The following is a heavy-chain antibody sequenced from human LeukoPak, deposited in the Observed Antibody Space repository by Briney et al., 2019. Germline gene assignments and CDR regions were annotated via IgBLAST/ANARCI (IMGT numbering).Heavy chain of an antibody. CDR1: GFTFSSYS. V-gene: IGHV3-21*01. CDR3: ARTDIVVVPVAFDY. CDR2: ISSSSSYI. Sequence: GGSLRLSCAASGFTFSSYSMNWVRQAPGKGLEWVSSISSSSSYIYYADSVKGRFTISRDNAKNSLYLQMNSLRAEDTAVYYCARTDIVVVPVAFDYWGQGTLVTVSS. D-gene: IGHD2-2*01. J-gene: IGHJ4*02.